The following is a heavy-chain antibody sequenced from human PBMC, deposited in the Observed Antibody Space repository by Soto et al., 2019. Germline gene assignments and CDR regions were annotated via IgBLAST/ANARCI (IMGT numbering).Heavy chain of an antibody. CDR1: GFTFSSYA. J-gene: IGHJ4*02. CDR2: ISGSGGST. D-gene: IGHD3-10*01. V-gene: IGHV3-23*01. Sequence: GGSLRLSCAASGFTFSSYAMSWVRQAPGKGLGWVSAISGSGGSTYYADSVKGRFTISRDNSKNTLYLQMNSLRAEDTAVYYCAKVADVLLWLGYFDYWGQGTLVTVSS. CDR3: AKVADVLLWLGYFDY.